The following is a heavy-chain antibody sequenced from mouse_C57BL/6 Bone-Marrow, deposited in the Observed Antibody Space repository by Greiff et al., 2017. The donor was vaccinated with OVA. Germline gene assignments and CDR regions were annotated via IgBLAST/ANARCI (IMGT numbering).Heavy chain of an antibody. Sequence: QVQLQQPGAELVMPGASVKLSCKASGYTFTSYWMHWVKQRPGHGLAWIGEIDPSDSYTNYNQKFKGKSTLTVDKSSNTAYMQLSSLTSEDSAVYYGARLYYYGSRKGYFDVWGTGTTVTVSS. CDR3: ARLYYYGSRKGYFDV. CDR2: IDPSDSYT. J-gene: IGHJ1*03. V-gene: IGHV1-69*01. D-gene: IGHD1-1*01. CDR1: GYTFTSYW.